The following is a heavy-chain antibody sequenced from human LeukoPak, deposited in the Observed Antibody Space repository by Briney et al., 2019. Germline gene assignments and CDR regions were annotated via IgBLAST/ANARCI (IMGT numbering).Heavy chain of an antibody. CDR2: INPNSGGT. V-gene: IGHV1-2*04. CDR3: ARALPLRFLEWPAPYFDY. Sequence: EASVKVSCKASGYTFTGYYMHWVRQAPGQGLEWMGWINPNSGGTNYAQKFQGWFTMTRDTSISTAYMELSRLRSDDTAVYYCARALPLRFLEWPAPYFDYWGQGTLVTVSS. CDR1: GYTFTGYY. D-gene: IGHD3-3*01. J-gene: IGHJ4*02.